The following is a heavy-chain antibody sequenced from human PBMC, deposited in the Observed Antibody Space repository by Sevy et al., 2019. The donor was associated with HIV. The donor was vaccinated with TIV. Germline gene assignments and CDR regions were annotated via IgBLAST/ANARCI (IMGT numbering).Heavy chain of an antibody. V-gene: IGHV3-48*03. D-gene: IGHD3-10*01. J-gene: IGHJ6*03. Sequence: GGSLRLSCAASGFTFSSYEMNWVRQAPGKGLEWVSYISSSGSTIYYADSVKGRFTISRDNAKNSLYLQMNSLRAEDTAVYYCARGAGGDYYYYYYMDVWGKRTTVTVSS. CDR1: GFTFSSYE. CDR3: ARGAGGDYYYYYYMDV. CDR2: ISSSGSTI.